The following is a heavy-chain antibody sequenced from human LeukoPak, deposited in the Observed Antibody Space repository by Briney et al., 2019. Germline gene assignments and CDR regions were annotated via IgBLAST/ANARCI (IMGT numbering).Heavy chain of an antibody. D-gene: IGHD3-3*01. Sequence: SKTLSLTCTVTGGSVSSYYWSWIRQPAGKELEWIGRIYTSGSTNYNPSLKSRVTMSVDTSKNQFSLKLSSVTAADTAVYYCARENSVYDFWSGYSYYFDYWGQGTLVTVSS. J-gene: IGHJ4*02. V-gene: IGHV4-4*07. CDR1: GGSVSSYY. CDR3: ARENSVYDFWSGYSYYFDY. CDR2: IYTSGST.